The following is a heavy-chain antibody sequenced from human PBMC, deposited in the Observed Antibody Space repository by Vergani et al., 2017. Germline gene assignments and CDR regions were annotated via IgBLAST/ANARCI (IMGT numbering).Heavy chain of an antibody. Sequence: QVQLVQSGAEVKKPGASVQVSCKASGYTFTSYDINWVRQATGQGLEWMGWMNPNSGNTGYAQKFQGRVTMTRNTSISTAYMELSSLRSEDTAVYYCARGLDIVVVPAASLADDYWGQGTLVTVSS. CDR2: MNPNSGNT. CDR1: GYTFTSYD. D-gene: IGHD2-2*01. CDR3: ARGLDIVVVPAASLADDY. J-gene: IGHJ4*02. V-gene: IGHV1-8*01.